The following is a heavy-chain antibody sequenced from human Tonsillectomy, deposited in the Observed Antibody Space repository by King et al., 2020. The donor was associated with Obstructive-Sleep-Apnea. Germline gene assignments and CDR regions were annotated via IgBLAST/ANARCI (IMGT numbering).Heavy chain of an antibody. V-gene: IGHV4-39*07. D-gene: IGHD1-26*01. CDR3: ARDHQIVGAPGWDY. Sequence: LQLQESGPGLVKPSETLSLTCTVSGGSISSSSYYWGWIRQPPGKGLEWIGSIYYSGSTYYNPSLKSRVTISVDTSKNQFSLKLSSVTAADTAVYYCARDHQIVGAPGWDYWGQGTLVTVSS. J-gene: IGHJ4*02. CDR2: IYYSGST. CDR1: GGSISSSSYY.